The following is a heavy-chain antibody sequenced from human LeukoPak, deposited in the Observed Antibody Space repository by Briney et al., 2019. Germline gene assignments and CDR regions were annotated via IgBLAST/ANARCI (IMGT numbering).Heavy chain of an antibody. Sequence: ASVKVSCKASGYTFTSYDIKWVRQATGQGLEWMGWMNPNSGNTGYAQKFQGRVTMTRNTSISTAYMELSSLRSEDTAVYYCARGGYSYGQTYYYYGMDVWGQGTTVTVSS. V-gene: IGHV1-8*01. J-gene: IGHJ6*02. CDR1: GYTFTSYD. CDR3: ARGGYSYGQTYYYYGMDV. CDR2: MNPNSGNT. D-gene: IGHD5-18*01.